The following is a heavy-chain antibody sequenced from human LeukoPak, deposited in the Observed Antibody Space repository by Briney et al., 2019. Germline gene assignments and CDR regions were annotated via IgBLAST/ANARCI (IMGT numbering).Heavy chain of an antibody. CDR3: ATQPFTYYYDSSGYYTDY. CDR1: GFTFSSYA. D-gene: IGHD3-22*01. Sequence: GGSLRLSCAASGFTFSSYAMHWVRQAPGKGLEWVAVISYDGSNKYYADSVKGRFTISRDNSKNTLYLQMNSLRAEDTAVCYCATQPFTYYYDSSGYYTDYWGQGTLVTVSS. CDR2: ISYDGSNK. V-gene: IGHV3-30-3*01. J-gene: IGHJ4*02.